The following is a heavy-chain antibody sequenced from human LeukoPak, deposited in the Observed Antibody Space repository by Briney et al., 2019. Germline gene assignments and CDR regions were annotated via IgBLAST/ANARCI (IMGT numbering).Heavy chain of an antibody. V-gene: IGHV4-30-2*01. D-gene: IGHD3-10*01. J-gene: IGHJ5*02. CDR1: GGSISSGGYY. CDR3: ARDPWGITMVRDT. Sequence: PSQTLSLTCTVSGGSISSGGYYWSWIRQPPGKGLEWIGYIYHSGSTYYNPSLKSRVTISVDRSKNQFSLKLSSVTAADTAVYYCARDPWGITMVRDTWGQGTLVTVSS. CDR2: IYHSGST.